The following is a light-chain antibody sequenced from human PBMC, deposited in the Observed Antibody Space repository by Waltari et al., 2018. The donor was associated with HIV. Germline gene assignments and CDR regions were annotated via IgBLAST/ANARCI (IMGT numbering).Light chain of an antibody. Sequence: DIQMTQSPSPLSASLGGRVTIACRASQNITTFLNLYQQRPGRAPELLIYTASNLQSGVSSRFRGSGSGTDFTLTLSSLQPDDLATYSCQQSYRIPYTFGQGTKVHI. CDR3: QQSYRIPYT. CDR2: TAS. V-gene: IGKV1-39*01. J-gene: IGKJ2*01. CDR1: QNITTF.